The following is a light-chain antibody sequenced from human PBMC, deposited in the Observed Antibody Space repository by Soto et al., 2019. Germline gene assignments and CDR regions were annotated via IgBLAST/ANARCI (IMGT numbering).Light chain of an antibody. CDR2: EVS. V-gene: IGLV2-14*01. CDR3: SSYTSSSTQV. J-gene: IGLJ1*01. CDR1: SSDVGGYNY. Sequence: QSALTQPASVSGSPGQSITISCTGTSSDVGGYNYVSWYQQHPGKAPKLMIYEVSNRPSGVSNRFSGSKSGNTASLTISGRQAEDEADYYCSSYTSSSTQVFGTGTTLTVL.